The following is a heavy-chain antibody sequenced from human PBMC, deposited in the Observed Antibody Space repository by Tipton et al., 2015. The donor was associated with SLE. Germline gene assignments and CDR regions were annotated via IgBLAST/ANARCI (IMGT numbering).Heavy chain of an antibody. Sequence: SLRLSCAASGFTFSSYALCWFRQDPGKGLEWVSAISGSGGSTYYADSVKGRFTISRDNSKNTLYLQMNSLRAEDTAVYYCAKRGGCGGDCYDYWGQGTLVTVSS. V-gene: IGHV3-23*01. J-gene: IGHJ4*02. D-gene: IGHD2-21*01. CDR1: GFTFSSYA. CDR2: ISGSGGST. CDR3: AKRGGCGGDCYDY.